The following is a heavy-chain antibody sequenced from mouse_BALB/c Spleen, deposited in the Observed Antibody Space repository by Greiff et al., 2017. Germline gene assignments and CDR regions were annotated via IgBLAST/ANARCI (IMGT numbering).Heavy chain of an antibody. D-gene: IGHD2-1*01. CDR1: GFSLTSYG. CDR2: IWSGGST. V-gene: IGHV2-4-1*01. J-gene: IGHJ1*01. Sequence: QVQLQQSGPGLEQPSQSLSITCTVSGFSLTSYGVHWVRQSPGKGLEWLGVIWSGGSTDYNAAFISRLSISKDNSKSQVFFKMNSLQADDTAIYYCASYGNWYFDVWGAGTTVTVSS. CDR3: ASYGNWYFDV.